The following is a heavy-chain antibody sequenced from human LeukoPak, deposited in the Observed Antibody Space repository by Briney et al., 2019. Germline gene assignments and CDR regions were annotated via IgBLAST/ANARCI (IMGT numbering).Heavy chain of an antibody. V-gene: IGHV1-69*05. CDR2: IIPIFGTA. CDR1: GGTFSSYA. Sequence: SVKLSCKASGGTFSSYAISWVRQAPGPGLEWMGGIIPIFGTANYAQKFQGRVTITTDESTSTAYMELSSLRSEDTAVHYCARESVRIAAAERGYFDSWGQGNLVTVSS. CDR3: ARESVRIAAAERGYFDS. J-gene: IGHJ4*02. D-gene: IGHD6-13*01.